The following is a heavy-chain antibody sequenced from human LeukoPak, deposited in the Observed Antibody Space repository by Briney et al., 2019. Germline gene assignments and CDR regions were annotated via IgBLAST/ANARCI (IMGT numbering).Heavy chain of an antibody. V-gene: IGHV3-23*01. J-gene: IGHJ6*03. CDR1: GFTLSSYA. D-gene: IGHD6-13*01. CDR2: ISGSGGST. Sequence: GGSLRLSCAASGFTLSSYAMSWVRQAPGKGLEWVSAISGSGGSTYYADSVKGQFTISRDNSKNTLYLQMNSLRAEDTAVYYCAKDPPGGIAAPYYMDVWGKGTTVTVSS. CDR3: AKDPPGGIAAPYYMDV.